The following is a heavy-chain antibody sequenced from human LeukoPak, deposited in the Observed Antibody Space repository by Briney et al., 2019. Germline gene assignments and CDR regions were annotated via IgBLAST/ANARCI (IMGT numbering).Heavy chain of an antibody. V-gene: IGHV1-2*04. CDR1: GYTFTGYY. J-gene: IGHJ6*02. D-gene: IGHD5-18*01. Sequence: EASVKVSCKASGYTFTGYYMHWVRQAPGQGLEWMGWINPNSGGTNYAQKFQGWVTMTRDTSISTAYMELSRLRSDDTAVYYCARDPGGYSYGKSPYGMDVWGQGTTVTVSS. CDR2: INPNSGGT. CDR3: ARDPGGYSYGKSPYGMDV.